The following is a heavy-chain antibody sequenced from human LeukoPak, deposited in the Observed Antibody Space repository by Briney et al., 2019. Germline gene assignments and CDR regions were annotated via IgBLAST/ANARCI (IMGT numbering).Heavy chain of an antibody. Sequence: PSETLSLTCTVSGGSLSSSSYYWGWLRQPPGKGLEWIGSIDYGGSTYYNPALKSLVTISVDTSKNQFSLKLSPVTAAAPAVYYCAIGRYDRSGYYSYYYYMDVWGKGTTVTVSS. CDR1: GGSLSSSSYY. CDR2: IDYGGST. J-gene: IGHJ6*03. D-gene: IGHD3-22*01. V-gene: IGHV4-39*07. CDR3: AIGRYDRSGYYSYYYYMDV.